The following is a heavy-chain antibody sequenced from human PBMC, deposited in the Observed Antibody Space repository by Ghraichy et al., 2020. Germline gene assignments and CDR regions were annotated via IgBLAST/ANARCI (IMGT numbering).Heavy chain of an antibody. J-gene: IGHJ3*02. D-gene: IGHD2-2*02. CDR1: GFTFSNYW. V-gene: IGHV3-74*01. Sequence: GGSLRLSCAASGFTFSNYWMHWVRQAPGQGPVWVSRIHRDGSTTSYADPVKGRFTISRDNAKNTLYLQMNSLRDEDTAVYYCATTGVLPAAIWLGAFDIWGQGTMVTVSS. CDR3: ATTGVLPAAIWLGAFDI. CDR2: IHRDGSTT.